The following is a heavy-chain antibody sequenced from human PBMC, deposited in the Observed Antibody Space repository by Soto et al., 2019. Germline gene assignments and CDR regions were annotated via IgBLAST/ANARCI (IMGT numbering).Heavy chain of an antibody. J-gene: IGHJ4*02. CDR2: IYHSGST. V-gene: IGHV4-38-2*02. D-gene: IGHD3-3*01. CDR3: ARDESYYDFWSGYYYY. Sequence: SETLSLTCAVSGYSISSGYYWGWIRQPPGKGLEWIGSIYHSGSTYYNPSLKSRVTISVDTSKNQFSLKLSSVTAADTAVYYCARDESYYDFWSGYYYYSGQGTLVTVSS. CDR1: GYSISSGYY.